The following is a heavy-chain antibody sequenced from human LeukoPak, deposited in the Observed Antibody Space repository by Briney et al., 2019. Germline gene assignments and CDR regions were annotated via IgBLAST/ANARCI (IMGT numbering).Heavy chain of an antibody. CDR1: GITFSSNW. D-gene: IGHD5-24*01. CDR3: TRGYNYRIDY. CDR2: INSDGGNT. J-gene: IGHJ4*02. V-gene: IGHV3-74*01. Sequence: PGGSLRLSCAASGITFSSNWMQWVRQAPGQGPLWVSRINSDGGNTAYADSVKGRFIVSRDNAKNTLYLQMNSLRVEDTAVYYCTRGYNYRIDYWGQGTQVSVSS.